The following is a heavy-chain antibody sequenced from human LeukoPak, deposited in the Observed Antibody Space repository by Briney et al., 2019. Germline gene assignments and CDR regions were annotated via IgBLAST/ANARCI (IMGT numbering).Heavy chain of an antibody. Sequence: GGSLRLSCLTSGFTFSTNAMSWVRQAPGKGLEWISGISGSGASTYYADSVTGRFTISRDNSRNTLYLQMNSLRGDDTAVYYCARDDGVPAATGLDYWGQGTLVTVSS. CDR2: ISGSGAST. CDR3: ARDDGVPAATGLDY. V-gene: IGHV3-23*01. J-gene: IGHJ4*02. CDR1: GFTFSTNA. D-gene: IGHD2-2*01.